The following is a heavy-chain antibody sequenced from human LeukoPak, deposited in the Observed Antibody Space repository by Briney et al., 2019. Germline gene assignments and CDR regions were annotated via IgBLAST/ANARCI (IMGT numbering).Heavy chain of an antibody. CDR3: ARDSGSYYNWFDP. V-gene: IGHV1-18*04. J-gene: IGHJ5*02. CDR1: GYTFTSYY. CDR2: ISAYNGNT. Sequence: ASVKVSCKASGYTFTSYYMHWVRQAPGQGLEWMGWISAYNGNTNYAQKLQGRVTMTTDTSTSTAYMELRSLRSDDTAVYYCARDSGSYYNWFDPWGQGTLVTVSS. D-gene: IGHD1-26*01.